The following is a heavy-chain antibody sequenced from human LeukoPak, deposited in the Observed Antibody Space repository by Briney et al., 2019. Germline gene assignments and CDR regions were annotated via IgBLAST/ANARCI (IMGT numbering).Heavy chain of an antibody. CDR1: GGSISSSSYY. J-gene: IGHJ3*02. CDR2: IYYSGST. V-gene: IGHV4-39*07. D-gene: IGHD6-19*01. CDR3: ATSTGSGWYNHDAFDI. Sequence: SETLSLTCTVSGGSISSSSYYWGWIRQPPGKGLEWIGSIYYSGSTYYNPSLKSRGSTYYNPSLKSRVTMSVDTSKNQFSLKLSSVTAADTAVYYCATSTGSGWYNHDAFDIWGQGTMVTVSS.